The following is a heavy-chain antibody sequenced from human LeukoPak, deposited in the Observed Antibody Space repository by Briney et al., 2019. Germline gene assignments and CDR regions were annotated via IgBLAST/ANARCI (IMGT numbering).Heavy chain of an antibody. CDR3: ARYRRPPYYFDY. CDR2: IYYNGST. J-gene: IGHJ4*02. CDR1: GGSISSGGYY. V-gene: IGHV4-31*03. Sequence: SETLSLTCTVSGGSISSGGYYWSWIRQRPGKGLECIGYIYYNGSTSYNPSLKSRVTISVDTSKNQFSLKLSSVTAADTAVYYCARYRRPPYYFDYWGQGTLVTVSS. D-gene: IGHD1-26*01.